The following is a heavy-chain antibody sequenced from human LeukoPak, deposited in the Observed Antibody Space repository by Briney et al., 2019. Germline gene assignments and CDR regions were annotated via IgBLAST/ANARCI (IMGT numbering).Heavy chain of an antibody. CDR3: ARTIFGVVGAFDI. CDR1: GFTFSTYN. J-gene: IGHJ3*02. V-gene: IGHV3-21*01. Sequence: GGSLRLSCAASGFTFSTYNINWVRQAPGKGLEWVSSISSSSSYIYYADSVKGRFTISRDNAKNSLYLQMNSLRAEDTAVYYCARTIFGVVGAFDIWGQGTMVTVSS. CDR2: ISSSSSYI. D-gene: IGHD3-3*01.